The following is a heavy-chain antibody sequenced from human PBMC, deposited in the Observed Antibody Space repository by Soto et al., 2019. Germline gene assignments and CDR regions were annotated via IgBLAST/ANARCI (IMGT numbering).Heavy chain of an antibody. Sequence: SETLSVTCAVCGESFSGYYSNWIRQPPGKGLEWIGEINHSGSTNYNPSLKSRVTISVDTSKNQFSLKLSSVTAADTAVYYCARVSNLGYFDYWGQGTVVTVSS. J-gene: IGHJ4*02. CDR2: INHSGST. CDR1: GESFSGYY. V-gene: IGHV4-34*01. CDR3: ARVSNLGYFDY. D-gene: IGHD4-4*01.